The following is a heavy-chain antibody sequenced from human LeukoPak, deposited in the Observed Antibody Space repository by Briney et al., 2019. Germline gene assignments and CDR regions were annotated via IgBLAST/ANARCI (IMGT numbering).Heavy chain of an antibody. D-gene: IGHD1-7*01. V-gene: IGHV1-69*10. Sequence: SVKVSCKASGGTFSASGITWVRQAPGQGLEWMGGIIPMIGITNYAQKFQGRVTITADKSTSTAYMELSSLRSEDTALYYCASGLSGTLRHMDVWGRGTTVIVSS. CDR1: GGTFSASG. CDR3: ASGLSGTLRHMDV. CDR2: IIPMIGIT. J-gene: IGHJ6*04.